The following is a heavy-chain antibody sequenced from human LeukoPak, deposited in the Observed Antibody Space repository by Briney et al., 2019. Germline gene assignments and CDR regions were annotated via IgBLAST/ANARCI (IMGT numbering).Heavy chain of an antibody. D-gene: IGHD6-19*01. CDR2: INHSGST. CDR3: ARDPWIAVAGKSGMDV. J-gene: IGHJ6*02. Sequence: SETLSLTCAVYGGSFSGYYWSWIRQPPGKGLEWIGEINHSGSTNYNPSLKSRVTISVDTSKNQFSLKLSSVTAADTAVYYCARDPWIAVAGKSGMDVWGQGTTVTVSS. CDR1: GGSFSGYY. V-gene: IGHV4-34*01.